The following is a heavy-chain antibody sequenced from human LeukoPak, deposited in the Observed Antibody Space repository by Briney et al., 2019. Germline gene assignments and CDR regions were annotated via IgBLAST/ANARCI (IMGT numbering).Heavy chain of an antibody. J-gene: IGHJ4*02. CDR2: IYHSGST. D-gene: IGHD1-7*01. CDR1: GGSISSGGYY. CDR3: ASTGTTDY. Sequence: SETLSLTCTVSGGSISSGGYYWSWIRQPPGKGLEWIGYIYHSGSTYYNPSLKSRVTISVDRSKNQFSLKLSSVTAADTAVYYCASTGTTDYWGQGTLVTVSS. V-gene: IGHV4-30-2*01.